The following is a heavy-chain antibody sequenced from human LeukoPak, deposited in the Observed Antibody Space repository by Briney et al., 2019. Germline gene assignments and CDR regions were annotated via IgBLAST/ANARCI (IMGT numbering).Heavy chain of an antibody. Sequence: PSETLSLTCAVSGGSISSSSYYWGWIRQPPGKGLEWIGSIYYSGSTYYNPSLKSRVTISVDTSKNQFSLKLSSVTAADTAVYYCARGYSGSYSPDYWGQGTLVTVSS. CDR3: ARGYSGSYSPDY. J-gene: IGHJ4*02. CDR2: IYYSGST. V-gene: IGHV4-39*01. CDR1: GGSISSSSYY. D-gene: IGHD1-26*01.